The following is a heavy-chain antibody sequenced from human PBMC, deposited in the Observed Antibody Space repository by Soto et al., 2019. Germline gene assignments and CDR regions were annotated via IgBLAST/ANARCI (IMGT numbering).Heavy chain of an antibody. V-gene: IGHV3-13*01. CDR3: ARGYCSSTSCYFDY. CDR2: IGTAGDT. Sequence: EVQLVESGGGLVQPGGSLRLSCAASGFTFSSYDMHWVRQATGKGLEWVSAIGTAGDTYYPGSMKGRFNISRENAKNLLYLQMNSLRAGDTAVYYCARGYCSSTSCYFDYWGQGTLVTGSS. D-gene: IGHD2-2*01. CDR1: GFTFSSYD. J-gene: IGHJ4*02.